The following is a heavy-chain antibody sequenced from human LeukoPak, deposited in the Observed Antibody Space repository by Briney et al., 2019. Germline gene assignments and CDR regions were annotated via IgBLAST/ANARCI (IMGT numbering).Heavy chain of an antibody. CDR2: ISDSGGST. CDR3: AKAPLVDTAMVSVFDY. CDR1: GFTFSSYA. D-gene: IGHD5-18*01. J-gene: IGHJ4*02. Sequence: GGSLRLSCAASGFTFSSYAMSWVRQAPGKGLEWVSAISDSGGSTYYADSVKGRFTISRDNSKNTLYLQMNSLRAEDTAVYYCAKAPLVDTAMVSVFDYWGQGTLVTVSS. V-gene: IGHV3-23*01.